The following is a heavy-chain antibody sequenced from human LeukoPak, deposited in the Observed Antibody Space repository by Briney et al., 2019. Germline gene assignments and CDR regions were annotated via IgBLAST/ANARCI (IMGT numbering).Heavy chain of an antibody. D-gene: IGHD5-18*01. CDR3: ATRGYSYGYPDY. V-gene: IGHV3-23*01. J-gene: IGHJ4*02. Sequence: GGSLRLSCAASGFTFRNYAMSWVRQAPGKGLGWVSTISVNSGSTYYADSVKGRFTISRDNSKNTPYLQMNSLRVEDTAVYYCATRGYSYGYPDYWGQGILVIVSS. CDR2: ISVNSGST. CDR1: GFTFRNYA.